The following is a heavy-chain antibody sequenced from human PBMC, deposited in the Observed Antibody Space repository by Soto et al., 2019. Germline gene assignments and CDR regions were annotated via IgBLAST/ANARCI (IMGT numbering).Heavy chain of an antibody. CDR2: IIPIFGTA. CDR3: ARGPVLRYFDWSTTLDY. D-gene: IGHD3-9*01. CDR1: GGTFRSYA. V-gene: IGHV1-69*12. Sequence: QVQLVQSGAEVKKPGSSVKVSCKASGGTFRSYAISRVRQAPGQGLEWMGGIIPIFGTANYAQKFQGRVTITADESTSTAYMEQSSQRSEDTAVYYCARGPVLRYFDWSTTLDYWGQGTLVTVSS. J-gene: IGHJ4*02.